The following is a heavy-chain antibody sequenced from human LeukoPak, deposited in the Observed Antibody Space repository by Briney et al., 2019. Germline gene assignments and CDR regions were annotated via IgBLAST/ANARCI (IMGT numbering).Heavy chain of an antibody. CDR3: ARDRVPSGMDY. V-gene: IGHV3-74*01. J-gene: IGHJ4*02. CDR2: INSDGSST. Sequence: PGGSLRLSCAASGFTFSNYWMHWVRQAPGRGLVWVSRINSDGSSTNYADSVKGRFTISRDNAKNTLYLQMNSLRAEDTAVYYCARDRVPSGMDYWGQGTLVTVSS. D-gene: IGHD2-15*01. CDR1: GFTFSNYW.